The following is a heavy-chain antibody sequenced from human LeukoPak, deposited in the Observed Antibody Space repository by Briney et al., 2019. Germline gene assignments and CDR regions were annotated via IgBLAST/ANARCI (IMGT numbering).Heavy chain of an antibody. CDR1: GGSFSGYY. D-gene: IGHD3-10*01. J-gene: IGHJ6*03. Sequence: SETLSLTCAVYGGSFSGYYWSWIRQPPGKGLEWIGEINHSGSTNYNPSLKSLVTISVDTSKNNFYLKLSSVTAADKRVYYCARLRSTGRSYYYYYYMDVWGKGTTVTISS. V-gene: IGHV4-34*01. CDR3: ARLRSTGRSYYYYYYMDV. CDR2: INHSGST.